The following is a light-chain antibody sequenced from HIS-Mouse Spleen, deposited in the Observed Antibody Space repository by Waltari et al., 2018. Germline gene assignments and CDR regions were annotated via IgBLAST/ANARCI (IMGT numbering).Light chain of an antibody. Sequence: QSALTQPASVSGSPGQSITISCTGTSSDSGRYNLVSWYQQHPGKAPKLMIYEGSKRPSGVSNRFSGSKSGNTASLTISGLQAEDEADYYCCSYAGSSTVVFGGGTKLTVL. V-gene: IGLV2-23*01. J-gene: IGLJ2*01. CDR2: EGS. CDR1: SSDSGRYNL. CDR3: CSYAGSSTVV.